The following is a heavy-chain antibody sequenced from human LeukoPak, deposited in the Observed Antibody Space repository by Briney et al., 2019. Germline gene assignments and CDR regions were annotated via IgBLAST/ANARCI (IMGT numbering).Heavy chain of an antibody. CDR1: GYSISSDNW. Sequence: PSETLSLTCAVAGYSISSDNWWGWIRQPSGKGREGSGYIYDSGSVFYSPSLKSRVTMSVATSTNQFALKLSSVPAADTAVYYCASHYSARGWFDPWGQGTLVTVSS. CDR2: IYDSGSV. D-gene: IGHD3-10*01. CDR3: ASHYSARGWFDP. J-gene: IGHJ5*02. V-gene: IGHV4-28*05.